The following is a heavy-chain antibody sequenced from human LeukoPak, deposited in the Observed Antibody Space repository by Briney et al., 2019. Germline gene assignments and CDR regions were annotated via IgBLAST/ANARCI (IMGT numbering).Heavy chain of an antibody. D-gene: IGHD6-6*01. J-gene: IGHJ4*02. CDR1: GGSFSSYY. CDR2: INHSGST. Sequence: PSETLSLTCAVYGGSFSSYYWSWIRQPPGKGLEWIGEINHSGSTNYNPSLKSRVTISVDTSKNQFSLKLSSVTAADTAVYYCATGPVFAARPLSSFDYWGQGTLVTVSS. V-gene: IGHV4-34*01. CDR3: ATGPVFAARPLSSFDY.